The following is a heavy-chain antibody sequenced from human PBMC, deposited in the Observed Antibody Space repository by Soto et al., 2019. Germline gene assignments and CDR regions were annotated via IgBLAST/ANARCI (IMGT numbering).Heavy chain of an antibody. CDR3: ARGGGILLWCGELSHAEYFQH. CDR1: GGSISSYY. V-gene: IGHV4-59*01. Sequence: QVQLQESGPGLVKPSETLSLTCTVSGGSISSYYWSWIRQPPGKGLEWIGYIYYSGSTTYNPSLTKRVTISVDTSKNQFSLKLSSVTAADTAVYYCARGGGILLWCGELSHAEYFQHWGQGTLVTVSS. D-gene: IGHD3-10*01. J-gene: IGHJ1*01. CDR2: IYYSGST.